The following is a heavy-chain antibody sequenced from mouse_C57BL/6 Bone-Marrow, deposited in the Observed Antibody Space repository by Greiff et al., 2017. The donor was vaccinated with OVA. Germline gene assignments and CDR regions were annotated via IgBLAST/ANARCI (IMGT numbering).Heavy chain of an antibody. D-gene: IGHD1-1*01. CDR1: GFTFSDYY. CDR2: ISNGGGST. J-gene: IGHJ3*01. Sequence: EVKLMESGGGLVQPGGSLKLSCAASGFTFSDYYMYWVRQTPEKRLEWVAYISNGGGSTYYPDTVKGRFTISRDNAKNTLYLQMSRLKSEDTAMYYCARLYYYGSSSAWFAYWGQGTLVTVSA. V-gene: IGHV5-12*01. CDR3: ARLYYYGSSSAWFAY.